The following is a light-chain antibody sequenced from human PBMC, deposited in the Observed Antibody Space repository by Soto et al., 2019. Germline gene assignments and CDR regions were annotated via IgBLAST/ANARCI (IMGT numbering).Light chain of an antibody. CDR2: DAS. J-gene: IGKJ1*01. CDR3: LQYNKWPGT. Sequence: EIVMTQSPATLSVSPGERATLSCRASQSVSSYLAWYQQKPGQAPRLLIYDASNRATGIPARFSGSGSGTEFTLTISSLQSEDFAVYYCLQYNKWPGTFGQGTKVDIK. V-gene: IGKV3-15*01. CDR1: QSVSSY.